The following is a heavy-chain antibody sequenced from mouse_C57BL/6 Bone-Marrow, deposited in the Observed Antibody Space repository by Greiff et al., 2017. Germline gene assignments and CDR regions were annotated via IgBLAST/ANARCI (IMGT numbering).Heavy chain of an antibody. CDR2: INPNNGGT. D-gene: IGHD1-1*01. V-gene: IGHV1-26*01. Sequence: EVQLQQSGPELVKPGASVKISCKASGYTFTDYYMNWVKQSHGKSLEWIGDINPNNGGTSYNQKFKGKATLTVDKSSSTAYMELRSLTSEDSAVYYCASSPYYYGSSYGYWGQGTTLTVSS. CDR1: GYTFTDYY. CDR3: ASSPYYYGSSYGY. J-gene: IGHJ2*01.